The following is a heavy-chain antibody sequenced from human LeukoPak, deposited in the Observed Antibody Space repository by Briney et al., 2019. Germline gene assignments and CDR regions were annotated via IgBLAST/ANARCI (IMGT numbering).Heavy chain of an antibody. CDR1: GFTFSSYE. CDR3: ARGQDYGDYDPFDY. D-gene: IGHD4-17*01. CDR2: ISSSGGTI. Sequence: GGSLRLSCAASGFTFSSYEMNWVRQAPGKGLEWVSYISSSGGTIYYADSVKGRFTISRDNAKNSLYLQMNSLRAEDTALYYCARGQDYGDYDPFDYWGQGTLVTVSS. J-gene: IGHJ4*02. V-gene: IGHV3-48*03.